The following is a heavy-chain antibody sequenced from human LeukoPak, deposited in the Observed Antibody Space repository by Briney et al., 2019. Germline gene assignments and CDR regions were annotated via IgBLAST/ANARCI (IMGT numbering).Heavy chain of an antibody. V-gene: IGHV3-7*01. J-gene: IGHJ5*02. Sequence: VGSLRLSCATSGFTFSTYWMSWVRQAPGKGLEGVANIKQDGSEKYYADSVTGRFTISRDNAKNLLYLQMNSPRAEDTAVYYCARDVVDFWSGYYTNNWFDPWGQGTLVTVSS. CDR1: GFTFSTYW. CDR3: ARDVVDFWSGYYTNNWFDP. CDR2: IKQDGSEK. D-gene: IGHD3-3*01.